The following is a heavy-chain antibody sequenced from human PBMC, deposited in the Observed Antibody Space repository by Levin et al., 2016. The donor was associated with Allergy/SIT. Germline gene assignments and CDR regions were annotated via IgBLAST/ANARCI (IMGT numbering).Heavy chain of an antibody. CDR2: IYPSGGST. CDR1: GYTLSSYY. CDR3: ARGTSGWLHP. D-gene: IGHD5-24*01. J-gene: IGHJ5*02. Sequence: ASVKVSCKTSGYTLSSYYMHWVRQAPGQGLEWMGMIYPSGGSTIYGHKFQGRVTMTRDTSRSTVYMELSSLRSEDTAVYYCARGTSGWLHPWGQGTLVTVSS. V-gene: IGHV1-46*01.